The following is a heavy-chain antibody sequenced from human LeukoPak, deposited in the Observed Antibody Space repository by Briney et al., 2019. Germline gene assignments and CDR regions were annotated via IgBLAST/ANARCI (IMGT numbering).Heavy chain of an antibody. D-gene: IGHD3-10*01. J-gene: IGHJ4*02. CDR3: ARLLWVGDEYFFDY. CDR1: NYTFTSYG. CDR2: ISAYNGNA. Sequence: ASVKVSCKSSNYTFTSYGLTWVRQAPGQGLEWMAWISAYNGNANYGQKFQDRVTLTTATSTSTSSMELRSLRSDDTAMYYCARLLWVGDEYFFDYWGQGTLVTVSS. V-gene: IGHV1-18*01.